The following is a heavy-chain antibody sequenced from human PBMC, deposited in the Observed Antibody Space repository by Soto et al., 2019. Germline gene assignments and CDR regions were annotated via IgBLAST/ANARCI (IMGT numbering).Heavy chain of an antibody. V-gene: IGHV3-48*02. D-gene: IGHD2-8*01. CDR3: ARDNGMAGSFDP. CDR1: GFTFSSYS. Sequence: GVLRLSCAASGFTFSSYSMNWVRQAPGKGLEWVSYISIGSTTIFYADSVKGRFTISRDNAKNSLYLQMNSLRDEDTAVYYCARDNGMAGSFDPWGQGTLVTVSS. CDR2: ISIGSTTI. J-gene: IGHJ5*02.